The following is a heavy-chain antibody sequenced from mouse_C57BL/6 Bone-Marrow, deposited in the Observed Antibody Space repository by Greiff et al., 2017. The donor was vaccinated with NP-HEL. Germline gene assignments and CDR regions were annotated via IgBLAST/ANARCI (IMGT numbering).Heavy chain of an antibody. CDR3: ARQGNYYGSPYYFDY. CDR2: IHPNSGST. Sequence: VQLQQPGAELVKPGASVKLSCKASGYTFTSYWMHWVKQRSGQGLEWIGMIHPNSGSTNYNEKFKSKATLTVDKSSSTAYMQLSSLTSEDSAVYYCARQGNYYGSPYYFDYWGQGTTLTVSS. CDR1: GYTFTSYW. V-gene: IGHV1-64*01. D-gene: IGHD1-1*01. J-gene: IGHJ2*01.